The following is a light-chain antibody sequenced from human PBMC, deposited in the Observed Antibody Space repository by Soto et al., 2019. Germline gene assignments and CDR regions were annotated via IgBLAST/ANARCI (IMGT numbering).Light chain of an antibody. CDR1: RYNIEVNA. CDR3: QTWDDSLNGRV. Sequence: QTVVTQPPSVSGTTGQTVTVSCSGSRYNIEVNAVNWYQQVPGTAPKVLIYSNNQRPSGVPDRFSGSKSGTSASLAISGLQSEDEADYYCQTWDDSLNGRVFGGGTKLTVL. CDR2: SNN. V-gene: IGLV1-44*01. J-gene: IGLJ3*02.